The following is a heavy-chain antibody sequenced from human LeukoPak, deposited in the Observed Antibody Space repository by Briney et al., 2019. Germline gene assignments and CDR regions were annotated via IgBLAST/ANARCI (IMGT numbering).Heavy chain of an antibody. Sequence: PGRSLRLSCAASGFTFSDYALHWVRQAPGKGLEWVAVVSYDGSNIYYADSVKGQFTISRDNSKNTLYLQMNSLRAEDTAVYYCARDPRAYCSSTSCYAFDYWGQGTLVTVSS. CDR2: VSYDGSNI. D-gene: IGHD2-2*01. J-gene: IGHJ4*02. CDR3: ARDPRAYCSSTSCYAFDY. CDR1: GFTFSDYA. V-gene: IGHV3-30*04.